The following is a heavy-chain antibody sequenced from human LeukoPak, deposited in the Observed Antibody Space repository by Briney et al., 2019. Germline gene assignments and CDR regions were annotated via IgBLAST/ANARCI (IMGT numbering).Heavy chain of an antibody. CDR1: GFTFSSSW. CDR2: ISAGGDLT. CDR3: AKGLISSATYFSYFDY. D-gene: IGHD1-26*01. J-gene: IGHJ4*02. Sequence: GGSLRLSCAASGFTFSSSWMHWVRQAPGKGLEWVSAISAGGDLTNYADSVKGRFTISRDSSKNMLYVQMNSLRAEDTAVYYCAKGLISSATYFSYFDYWGQGTLVTVSS. V-gene: IGHV3-23*01.